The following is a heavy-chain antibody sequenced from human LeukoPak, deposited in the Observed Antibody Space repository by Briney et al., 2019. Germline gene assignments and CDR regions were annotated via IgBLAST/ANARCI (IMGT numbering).Heavy chain of an antibody. J-gene: IGHJ4*02. V-gene: IGHV4-34*01. CDR2: INHSGST. CDR1: GGSFSGYY. Sequence: SETLSLTCAVYGGSFSGYYWSWIRQPPGKGLEWIGEINHSGSTNYNPSLKSRVTISVDTSKNQFSLKLSSVTAADTAVYYCARDNIVVVAATKAYYFDYWGQGTLVTVSS. D-gene: IGHD2-15*01. CDR3: ARDNIVVVAATKAYYFDY.